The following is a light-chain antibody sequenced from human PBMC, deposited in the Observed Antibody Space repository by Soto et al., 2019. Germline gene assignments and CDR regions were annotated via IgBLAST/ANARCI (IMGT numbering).Light chain of an antibody. J-gene: IGKJ4*01. Sequence: DIQMTQSPSSLSASIGDSVTITCRASQSISSYLNWYQQKPGKAPNLLIYGASSLQSGVPSRFSASGSGTDFTLTISSLQPEDFATYYCQQSFSTPLTFGGGTKVEFK. CDR1: QSISSY. CDR3: QQSFSTPLT. CDR2: GAS. V-gene: IGKV1-39*01.